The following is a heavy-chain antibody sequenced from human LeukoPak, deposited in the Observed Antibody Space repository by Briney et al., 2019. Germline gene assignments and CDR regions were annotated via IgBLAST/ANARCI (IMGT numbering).Heavy chain of an antibody. V-gene: IGHV3-7*01. CDR2: IKQDGSEK. CDR1: GFTFSTYA. Sequence: GGSLRLSCAASGFTFSTYAMNWVRQAPGKGLEWVANIKQDGSEKDYVDSVKGRFTISRDNAKNSLYLQMNNLRAEDTAVYYCARYCGGDCYGMDVWGQGTTVTVSS. J-gene: IGHJ6*02. D-gene: IGHD2-21*01. CDR3: ARYCGGDCYGMDV.